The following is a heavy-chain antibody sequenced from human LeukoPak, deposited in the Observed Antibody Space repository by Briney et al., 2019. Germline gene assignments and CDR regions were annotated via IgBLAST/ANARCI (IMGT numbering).Heavy chain of an antibody. CDR3: ARPYWGSYRLRAPDY. CDR2: ISYDGSNK. J-gene: IGHJ4*02. D-gene: IGHD3-16*02. CDR1: GFTVSSYA. Sequence: GGSLRLSCAASGFTVSSYAMHWVRQAPGKGLEWVAVISYDGSNKYYADSVKGRFTISRDNSKNTLYLQMNSLRAEDTAVYYCARPYWGSYRLRAPDYWGQGTLVTVSS. V-gene: IGHV3-30-3*01.